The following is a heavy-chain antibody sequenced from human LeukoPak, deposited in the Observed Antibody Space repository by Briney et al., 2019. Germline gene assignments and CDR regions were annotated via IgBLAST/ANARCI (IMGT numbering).Heavy chain of an antibody. J-gene: IGHJ4*02. D-gene: IGHD3-3*01. CDR3: ANAPGRGWLLSYFAN. CDR2: ISGSGGST. CDR1: GFTFSSYA. Sequence: PGGSLRLSCAASGFTFSSYAMSWVRQAPGKGLEWVSAISGSGGSTYYADSAKGRFTISRDNSKNTLYLQMSSLRAEDTAVYYCANAPGRGWLLSYFANWGQGTLVTVSS. V-gene: IGHV3-23*01.